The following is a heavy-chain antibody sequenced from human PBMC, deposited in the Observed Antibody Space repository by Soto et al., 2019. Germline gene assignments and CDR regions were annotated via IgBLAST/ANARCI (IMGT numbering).Heavy chain of an antibody. D-gene: IGHD5-12*01. CDR1: GGSISSYY. Sequence: SETLSLTCTVSGGSISSYYWSWIRQPPGKGLEWIGYIYYSGSTNYNPSLKSRVTISVDTSKNQFSLKLSSVTAADTAVYYCARGPGDGIYARSGYDEVYYYYYYMDVWGKGTTVTVSS. CDR3: ARGPGDGIYARSGYDEVYYYYYYMDV. J-gene: IGHJ6*03. V-gene: IGHV4-59*01. CDR2: IYYSGST.